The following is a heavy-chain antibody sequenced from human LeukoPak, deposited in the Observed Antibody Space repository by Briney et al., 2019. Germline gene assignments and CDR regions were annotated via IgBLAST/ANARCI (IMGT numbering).Heavy chain of an antibody. CDR1: GFTFSSYS. V-gene: IGHV3-48*04. Sequence: GGSLRLSCAASGFTFSSYSMNWVRQAPGKGLEWVSYISSSSSTIYYADSVKGRFTISRDNAKNSLYLQMNSLRAEDMALYYCAKDREMATITGFAFDIWGQGTMVTVSS. J-gene: IGHJ3*02. CDR2: ISSSSSTI. D-gene: IGHD5-24*01. CDR3: AKDREMATITGFAFDI.